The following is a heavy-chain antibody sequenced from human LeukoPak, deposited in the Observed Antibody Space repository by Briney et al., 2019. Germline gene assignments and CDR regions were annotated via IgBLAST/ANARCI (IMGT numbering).Heavy chain of an antibody. V-gene: IGHV3-48*04. CDR1: GFSFSAHS. CDR3: ARGHYDFWSGYYGFDP. D-gene: IGHD3-3*01. CDR2: ISNGGSPI. Sequence: GSLRLSCAASGFSFSAHSMNWVRQAPGKGLEWVSFISNGGSPIYYADSVKGRFTISRDNAKNTLYLQMNSLRAEDTAVYYCARGHYDFWSGYYGFDPWGQGTLVTVSS. J-gene: IGHJ5*02.